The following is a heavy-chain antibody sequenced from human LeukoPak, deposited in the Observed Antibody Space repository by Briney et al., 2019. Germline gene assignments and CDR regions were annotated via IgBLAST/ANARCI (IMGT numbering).Heavy chain of an antibody. Sequence: GGSLRLSCAASGFTFSNYWMIWVRQAPGKGLEWVANIQQDGGQKRYADSVRGRFTVSRDNAQTSLYLHMNSLRAEDTAVYYCARAPNPWLQRSWGQGTLVTVSS. CDR2: IQQDGGQK. J-gene: IGHJ4*02. CDR3: ARAPNPWLQRS. CDR1: GFTFSNYW. D-gene: IGHD5-24*01. V-gene: IGHV3-7*05.